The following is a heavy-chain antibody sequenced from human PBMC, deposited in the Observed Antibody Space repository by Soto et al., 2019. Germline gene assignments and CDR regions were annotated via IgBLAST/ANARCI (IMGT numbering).Heavy chain of an antibody. CDR2: VNAYNGNT. Sequence: QVQLVQSGGEVKKPGASVKVSCKASGYSFTSFGVNWVRQAPGQGLEWMGWVNAYNGNTNYAQKFQGRVTMTADSSTSTAYMEVRSLRSDDTAVYYCATGAAGIAAHDIWGQGTLVTVSS. CDR1: GYSFTSFG. CDR3: ATGAAGIAAHDI. D-gene: IGHD6-13*01. V-gene: IGHV1-18*01. J-gene: IGHJ4*02.